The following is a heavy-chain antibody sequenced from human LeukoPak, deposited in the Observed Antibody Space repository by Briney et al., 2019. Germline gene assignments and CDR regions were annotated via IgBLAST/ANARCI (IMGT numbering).Heavy chain of an antibody. V-gene: IGHV3-74*01. CDR3: ARVLDSLVFGGEPDWLLSHFDY. CDR1: GFAFTRSW. D-gene: IGHD3-9*01. J-gene: IGHJ4*02. CDR2: INDDGSIT. Sequence: GGSLRLSCAASGFAFTRSWMHWVRQAPGKGLVWVSRINDDGSITNYADSVKGRFTISRDNAKNTLYLQMNSLRAEDTAVYYCARVLDSLVFGGEPDWLLSHFDYWGQGTLVTVSS.